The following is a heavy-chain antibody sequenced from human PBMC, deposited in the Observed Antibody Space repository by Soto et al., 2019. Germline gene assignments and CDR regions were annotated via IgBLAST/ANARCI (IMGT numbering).Heavy chain of an antibody. CDR1: GFTFSDYY. J-gene: IGHJ4*02. Sequence: GGSLRLSCAASGFTFSDYYMSWIRQAPGKGLEWVSYISSSGSTIYYADSVKGRFTISRDNAKNSLYLQMNSLRAEDSAVDYCARGRFLEWLGDYFDYWGQGTLVTVSS. V-gene: IGHV3-11*01. CDR3: ARGRFLEWLGDYFDY. D-gene: IGHD3-3*01. CDR2: ISSSGSTI.